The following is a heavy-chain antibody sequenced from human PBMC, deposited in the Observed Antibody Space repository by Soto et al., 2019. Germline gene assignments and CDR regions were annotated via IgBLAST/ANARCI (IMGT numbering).Heavy chain of an antibody. J-gene: IGHJ4*02. D-gene: IGHD4-17*01. Sequence: LGGSLRLSCAASGFTFSTYGMTWVRQAPGKGLEWASVISGSGGSTYYADSVKGRFTISRDNSKNTLYLQMNSLRAEDTAVYYCAKPGYGDYLAYRGQGTLVTVSS. V-gene: IGHV3-23*01. CDR1: GFTFSTYG. CDR2: ISGSGGST. CDR3: AKPGYGDYLAY.